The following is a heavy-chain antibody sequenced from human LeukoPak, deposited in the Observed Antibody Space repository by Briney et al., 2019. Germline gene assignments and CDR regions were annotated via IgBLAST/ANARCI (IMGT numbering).Heavy chain of an antibody. CDR2: INPSGGST. J-gene: IGHJ4*02. CDR3: ARDPRTPYYFDY. CDR1: GYTFTSYY. V-gene: IGHV1-46*03. Sequence: ASVKVSCKASGYTFTSYYMHWVRQAPGQGLEWMGIINPSGGSTSYAQMFQGRVTMTRDTSTSTVYMELSSLRSEDTAVYYCARDPRTPYYFDYWGQGTLVTVSS.